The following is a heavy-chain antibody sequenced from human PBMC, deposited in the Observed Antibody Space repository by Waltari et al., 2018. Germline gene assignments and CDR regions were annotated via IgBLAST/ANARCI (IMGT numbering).Heavy chain of an antibody. V-gene: IGHV1-18*01. CDR1: GYTFTSYG. CDR3: ARVQGLAVAGHYYYYGMDV. Sequence: QVQLVQSGAEVKKPGASVKVSCKASGYTFTSYGISWVQQAPGQGLEWMGWISAYNGNTNYAQKLQGRVTMTTDTSTSTAYMELRSLRSDDTAVYYCARVQGLAVAGHYYYYGMDVWGQGTTVTVSS. CDR2: ISAYNGNT. J-gene: IGHJ6*02. D-gene: IGHD6-19*01.